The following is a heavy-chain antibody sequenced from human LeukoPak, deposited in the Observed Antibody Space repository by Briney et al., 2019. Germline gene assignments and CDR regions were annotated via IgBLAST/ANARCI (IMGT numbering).Heavy chain of an antibody. Sequence: GGPLRLSCAASGFTFSDYYMSWIRQAPGKGLEWVSYISSSSSYTNYADSVKGRFTISRDNAKNSLFLQMNSLRDEDTAVYYCTRDPHALDYWGQGTLVTVSS. V-gene: IGHV3-11*06. CDR1: GFTFSDYY. CDR3: TRDPHALDY. J-gene: IGHJ4*02. CDR2: ISSSSSYT.